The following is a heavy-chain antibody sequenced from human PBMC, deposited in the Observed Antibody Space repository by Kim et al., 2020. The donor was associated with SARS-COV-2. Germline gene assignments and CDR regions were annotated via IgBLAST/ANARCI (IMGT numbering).Heavy chain of an antibody. CDR2: FSTDNGDT. D-gene: IGHD2-8*01. J-gene: IGHJ5*01. Sequence: ASVKVSCEASGYTFTNYGVSWVRQAPGQGLEWMGWFSTDNGDTNYSQKFQGIFTMTTDTSTSTAYMELRSLRSDDTAVYYCARVRYCTSGTGQGSFDTWG. V-gene: IGHV1-18*04. CDR1: GYTFTNYG. CDR3: ARVRYCTSGTGQGSFDT.